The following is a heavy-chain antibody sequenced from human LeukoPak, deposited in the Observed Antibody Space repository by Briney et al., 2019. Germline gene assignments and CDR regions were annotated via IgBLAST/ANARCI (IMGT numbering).Heavy chain of an antibody. Sequence: GGSLTLSCAASGFTFSSHGIHWVRQAPGRGLEWVAVIWYDGTNKYEDFVKGRFSISRDDSKNTVYLQMNSLRDEDTAVYYCAREGCRTSCPTWGYFDHWGQGTLVTVSS. D-gene: IGHD2-2*01. CDR2: IWYDGTNK. V-gene: IGHV3-33*01. J-gene: IGHJ4*02. CDR1: GFTFSSHG. CDR3: AREGCRTSCPTWGYFDH.